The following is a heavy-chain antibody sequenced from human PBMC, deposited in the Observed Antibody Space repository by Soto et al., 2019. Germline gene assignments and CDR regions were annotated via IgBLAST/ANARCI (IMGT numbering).Heavy chain of an antibody. J-gene: IGHJ6*02. CDR1: GDTVSSKSAT. Sequence: QTLSLTCAISGDTVSSKSATWHWIRQSPSRGLEWLGRTYYRSEWSTDYAVSLKGRITINPDTSKNQFSLQLNSVTPEDTAVYYCARVPSNFGDGMDVWSQGTTVTVSS. V-gene: IGHV6-1*01. CDR2: TYYRSEWST. CDR3: ARVPSNFGDGMDV. D-gene: IGHD3-16*01.